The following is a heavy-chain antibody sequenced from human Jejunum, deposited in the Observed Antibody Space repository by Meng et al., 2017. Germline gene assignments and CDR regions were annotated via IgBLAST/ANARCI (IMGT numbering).Heavy chain of an antibody. CDR3: ARDEID. CDR1: GYTFTNYK. Sequence: QVQLLHLGAVVKNPGASVRISCKTNGYTFTNYKIHWVRQAPGQSLEWMEWINTATGDTHYLQKFQGRVSLTGDMSTFTAYMDLNRLTSDDTAVYYCARDEIDWGQGTLVTVSS. CDR2: INTATGDT. J-gene: IGHJ4*02. V-gene: IGHV1-3*04.